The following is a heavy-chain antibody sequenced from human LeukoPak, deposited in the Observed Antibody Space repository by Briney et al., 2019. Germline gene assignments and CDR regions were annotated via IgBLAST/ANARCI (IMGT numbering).Heavy chain of an antibody. CDR2: ISGSGGST. D-gene: IGHD6-6*01. CDR3: AKGGKIGSSPLH. J-gene: IGHJ4*02. CDR1: GFTFSSYA. V-gene: IGHV3-23*01. Sequence: GGCLRLSCAASGFTFSSYAMSWVRQAPGKGLEWVSAISGSGGSTYYADSVKGRFTISRDNSKNTLYLQMNSLRAEDTAVYYSAKGGKIGSSPLHWGQGTLVTVSS.